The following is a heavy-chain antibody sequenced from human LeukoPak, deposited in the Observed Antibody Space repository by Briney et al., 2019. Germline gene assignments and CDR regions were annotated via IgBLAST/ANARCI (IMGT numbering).Heavy chain of an antibody. CDR3: ARLARTDTYYFDY. Sequence: GGSLRLSCAASGFTFSSYAMHWVRQAPGKGLEWVAVISYDGSNKYYADSVKGRFTISRDNSKNTLYLQMNSLRAEDTAVYYCARLARTDTYYFDYWGQGTLVTVSS. J-gene: IGHJ4*02. CDR2: ISYDGSNK. CDR1: GFTFSSYA. D-gene: IGHD3-3*02. V-gene: IGHV3-30*14.